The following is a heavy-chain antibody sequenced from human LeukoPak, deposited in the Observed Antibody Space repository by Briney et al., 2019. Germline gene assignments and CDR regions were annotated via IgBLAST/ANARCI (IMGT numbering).Heavy chain of an antibody. D-gene: IGHD2-15*01. Sequence: LSLTCAVYGGSFSGYYWSWIRQPPGKGLEWIGEINHSGSTNYNPSLKSRVTISVDTSKNQFSLRLSSVTAADTAVYFCARHPFATPFDYWGPGTLVTVSS. V-gene: IGHV4-34*01. CDR3: ARHPFATPFDY. CDR2: INHSGST. J-gene: IGHJ4*02. CDR1: GGSFSGYY.